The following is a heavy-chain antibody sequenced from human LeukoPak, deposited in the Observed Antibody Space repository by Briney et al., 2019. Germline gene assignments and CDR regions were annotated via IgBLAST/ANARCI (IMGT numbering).Heavy chain of an antibody. V-gene: IGHV3-11*06. Sequence: GGSLRLSCAASGFTFSDYYMSWIRQAPGKGLEWVSSISSSSSYIYYADSVKGRFTISRDNAKNSLYLQMNSLRAEDTAVYYCARDLDCGGDCYRLFDYWGQGTLVTVSS. CDR2: ISSSSSYI. J-gene: IGHJ4*02. D-gene: IGHD2-21*02. CDR3: ARDLDCGGDCYRLFDY. CDR1: GFTFSDYY.